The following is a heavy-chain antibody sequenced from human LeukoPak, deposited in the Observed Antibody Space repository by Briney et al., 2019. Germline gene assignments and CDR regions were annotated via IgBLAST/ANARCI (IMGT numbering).Heavy chain of an antibody. CDR3: ARCGYSGYGGFDY. CDR1: GGSISSGSYY. J-gene: IGHJ4*02. CDR2: ICTSGST. Sequence: SETLSLTCTVSGGSISSGSYYWSWIRQPAGKGLEWIGRICTSGSTNYNPSLKSRVTISVDTSKNQFSLKLSSVTAADTAVYYCARCGYSGYGGFDYWGQGTLVTVSS. V-gene: IGHV4-61*02. D-gene: IGHD5-12*01.